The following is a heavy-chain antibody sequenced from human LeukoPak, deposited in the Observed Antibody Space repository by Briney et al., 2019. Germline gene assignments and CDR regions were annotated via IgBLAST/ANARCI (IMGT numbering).Heavy chain of an antibody. CDR2: IYTSGST. D-gene: IGHD4-17*01. Sequence: PSQTLSLTCTVSGASISSGSYFWSWVRQPAGKALEWIGRIYTSGSTNYNPSLKSRITISVDTSKNQFSLKLSSVTAADTAVYSCARAVGGDYAGPGWYSDLWGRGTLVTVSS. V-gene: IGHV4-61*02. CDR1: GASISSGSYF. CDR3: ARAVGGDYAGPGWYSDL. J-gene: IGHJ2*01.